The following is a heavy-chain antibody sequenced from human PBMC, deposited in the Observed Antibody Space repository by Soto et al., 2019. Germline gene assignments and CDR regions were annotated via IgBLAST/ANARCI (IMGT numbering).Heavy chain of an antibody. V-gene: IGHV3-30-3*01. Sequence: QVQVVESGGGVVQPGKSLRLSCAASAFTLSKFVMHWVRQAPGRGMEWVAVTSNDGSNTFYADSVKGRFTISRDNSKNTVYLQMHRLRTEDTAVYYCARGNLDVWGQGTTVTVSS. CDR3: ARGNLDV. CDR1: AFTLSKFV. CDR2: TSNDGSNT. J-gene: IGHJ6*02. D-gene: IGHD1-7*01.